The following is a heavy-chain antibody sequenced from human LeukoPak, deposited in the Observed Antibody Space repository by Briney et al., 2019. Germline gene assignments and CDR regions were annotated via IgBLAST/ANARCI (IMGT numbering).Heavy chain of an antibody. CDR1: GFTVSSNY. CDR3: ARHPPLYSSSWFYYFDY. CDR2: IYSGGST. Sequence: GGSLRLSCAASGFTVSSNYMSWVRQAPGKGLEWVSVIYSGGSTYYADSVKGRFTISRDNSKNTLYLQMNSLRAEDTAVYYCARHPPLYSSSWFYYFDYWGQGTLVTVSS. V-gene: IGHV3-66*04. D-gene: IGHD6-13*01. J-gene: IGHJ4*02.